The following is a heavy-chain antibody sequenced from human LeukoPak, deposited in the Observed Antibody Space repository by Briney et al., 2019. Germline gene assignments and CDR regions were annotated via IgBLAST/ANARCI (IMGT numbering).Heavy chain of an antibody. CDR2: IYTSGST. CDR3: AGAKYYYDSSGGDYFDY. J-gene: IGHJ4*02. CDR1: GGSISSYY. Sequence: SETLSLTCTVSGGSISSYYWSWIRQPAGKGLEWIGLIYTSGSTNYNPSLKSRVTMSVDTSKNQFSLKLSSVTAADTAVYYCAGAKYYYDSSGGDYFDYWGQGTLVTVSS. V-gene: IGHV4-4*07. D-gene: IGHD3-22*01.